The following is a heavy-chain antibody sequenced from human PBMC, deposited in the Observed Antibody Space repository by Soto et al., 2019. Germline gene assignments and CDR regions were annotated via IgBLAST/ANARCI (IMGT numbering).Heavy chain of an antibody. V-gene: IGHV5-10-1*01. J-gene: IGHJ6*02. CDR2: IDPSDSYT. D-gene: IGHD3-3*01. CDR3: ARQDFGVVKDYYGMDV. CDR1: GYSFTSYW. Sequence: GESLKISCKGSGYSFTSYWISWVRQMPGKGLEWMGRIDPSDSYTNYSPSFQGHVTISADKSISTAYLQWSSLKASDTAMYYCARQDFGVVKDYYGMDVWGQGTTVTVSS.